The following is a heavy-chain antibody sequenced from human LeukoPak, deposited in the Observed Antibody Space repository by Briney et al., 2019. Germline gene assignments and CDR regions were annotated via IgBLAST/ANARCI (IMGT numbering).Heavy chain of an antibody. V-gene: IGHV4-34*01. CDR3: ARGRGYCSGGSCYSGFSGSRTRLDSWFDP. CDR1: GGSFSGYY. D-gene: IGHD2-15*01. J-gene: IGHJ5*02. Sequence: PSETLSLTCAVYGGSFSGYYWSWIRQPPGKGLEWIGEINHSGSTNYNPSLKSRVTISVDTSKNQFSLKLSSVTAADTAVYYCARGRGYCSGGSCYSGFSGSRTRLDSWFDPWGQGTLVTVSS. CDR2: INHSGST.